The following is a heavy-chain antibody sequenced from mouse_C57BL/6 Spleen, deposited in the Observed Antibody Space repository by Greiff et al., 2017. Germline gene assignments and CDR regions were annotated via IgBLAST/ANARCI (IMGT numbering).Heavy chain of an antibody. J-gene: IGHJ2*01. CDR1: GYAFSSSW. V-gene: IGHV1-82*01. Sequence: QVQLKESGPELVKPGASVKISCKASGYAFSSSWMNWVKQRPGKGLEWIGRIYPGDGDTNYNGKFKGKATLTADKSSSTAYMQLSSLTSEDSAVXFCASPTLYYGSSYGYFDYWGQGTTLTVSS. CDR3: ASPTLYYGSSYGYFDY. CDR2: IYPGDGDT. D-gene: IGHD1-1*01.